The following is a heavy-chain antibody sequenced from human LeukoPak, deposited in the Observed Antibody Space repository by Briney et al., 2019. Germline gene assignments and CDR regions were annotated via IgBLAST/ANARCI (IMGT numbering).Heavy chain of an antibody. Sequence: SQTLSLTCAISGDSVSSNSAAWNWIRQSPSRGLEWLGRTYYTSKWYNDYAVSVKSRIAINPDTSKNQFSLQLNSVTPEDTAVYYCARDYCSGGSCYFEFWGQGTLVTVSS. J-gene: IGHJ4*02. V-gene: IGHV6-1*01. CDR1: GDSVSSNSAA. CDR2: TYYTSKWYN. CDR3: ARDYCSGGSCYFEF. D-gene: IGHD2-15*01.